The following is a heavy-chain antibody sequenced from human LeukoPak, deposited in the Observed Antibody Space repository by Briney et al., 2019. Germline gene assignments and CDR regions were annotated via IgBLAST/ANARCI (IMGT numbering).Heavy chain of an antibody. Sequence: GGSLGLSCAASGFTFNIFAMSWVRQAPGKGLEWVSTIGPTDTYYADSVKGRFTISRDNSKNTLHLQMNSLRAEDTAIYYCAKDSIDHNGVYDAFDIWGQGTLVTVSS. CDR3: AKDSIDHNGVYDAFDI. CDR2: IGPTDT. V-gene: IGHV3-23*01. J-gene: IGHJ3*02. CDR1: GFTFNIFA. D-gene: IGHD1-1*01.